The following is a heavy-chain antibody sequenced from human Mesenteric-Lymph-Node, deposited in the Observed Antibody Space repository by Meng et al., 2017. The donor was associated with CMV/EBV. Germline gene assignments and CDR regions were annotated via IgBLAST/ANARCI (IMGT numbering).Heavy chain of an antibody. D-gene: IGHD2-21*01. CDR1: GSTFSSYG. CDR2: TRYDGSKK. CDR3: AKDLAYCGGDCYSGWFDP. Sequence: GESLKISCAASGSTFSSYGMHLVRQAPGKGLEWVAFTRYDGSKKDYVDFVKGRFTISRDKSKNTLYLQMNILRDEDTAVYYCAKDLAYCGGDCYSGWFDPWGQGTLVTVSS. V-gene: IGHV3-30*02. J-gene: IGHJ5*02.